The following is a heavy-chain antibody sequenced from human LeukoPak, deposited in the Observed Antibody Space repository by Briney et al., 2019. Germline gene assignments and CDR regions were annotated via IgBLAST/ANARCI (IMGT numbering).Heavy chain of an antibody. Sequence: GGSLRLSCAASGFTFSSYGMSWVRQAPGKGLEWVSAISGSGGSTYYADSVKGRFTISRDNSKNTLYLQMNSLRAEDTAVYYCAMLGLELRFMLIGHLDYWGQGTLVTVSS. CDR2: ISGSGGST. CDR3: AMLGLELRFMLIGHLDY. CDR1: GFTFSSYG. D-gene: IGHD1-7*01. V-gene: IGHV3-23*01. J-gene: IGHJ4*02.